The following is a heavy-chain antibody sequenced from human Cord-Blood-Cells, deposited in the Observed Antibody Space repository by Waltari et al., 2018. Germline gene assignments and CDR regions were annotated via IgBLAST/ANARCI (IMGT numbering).Heavy chain of an antibody. J-gene: IGHJ4*02. CDR2: IIPIFGTA. V-gene: IGHV1-69*01. Sequence: QVQLVQSGAEVKKPGSSVKVSCKASGGTFSSYAISWVRQAPRQGLEWMGGIIPIFGTANYAQKFQGRVTITADESTSTAYMELSSLRSEDTAVYYCARDRLGYCSSTSCYYFDYWGQGTLVTVSS. CDR1: GGTFSSYA. D-gene: IGHD2-2*01. CDR3: ARDRLGYCSSTSCYYFDY.